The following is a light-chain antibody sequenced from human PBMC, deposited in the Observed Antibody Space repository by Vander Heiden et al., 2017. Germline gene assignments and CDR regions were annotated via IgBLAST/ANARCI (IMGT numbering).Light chain of an antibody. CDR1: SSNIGNNY. J-gene: IGLJ3*02. CDR2: DNN. V-gene: IGLV1-51*01. CDR3: GTWDSSRSAEV. Sequence: QSVLTQPPSASAAPGQTVTISCSGISSNIGNNYVSWYQQHPGKAPKLLIYDNNKRPSGIPDRFSGSKSGTSATLGITGLQTEDEADYYCGTWDSSRSAEVFGGGTKLTVL.